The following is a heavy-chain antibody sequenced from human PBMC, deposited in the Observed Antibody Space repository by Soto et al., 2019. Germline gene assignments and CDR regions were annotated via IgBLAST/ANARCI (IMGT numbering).Heavy chain of an antibody. V-gene: IGHV3-30-3*01. D-gene: IGHD6-19*01. Sequence: VGPLRLSCAASGFTFSSYAMHWVRQAPGKGLEWVAVISYDGSNKYYADSVKGRFTISRDNSKNTLYLQMNSLRAEDTAVYYCARQSSGWYGIDYWGQGTLVTVSS. CDR3: ARQSSGWYGIDY. CDR2: ISYDGSNK. J-gene: IGHJ4*02. CDR1: GFTFSSYA.